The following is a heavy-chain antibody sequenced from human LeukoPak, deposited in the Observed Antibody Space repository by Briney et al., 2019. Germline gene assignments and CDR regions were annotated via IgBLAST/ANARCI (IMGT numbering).Heavy chain of an antibody. Sequence: GGSLRLSCAASGFTFTNYAMTWVRQAPGKGLEWVSSISAGGSTFSADSVKGRFTISRDNSKNTLYLQMSSLKTEDTAVYHCTRGTAVDGTNFQHWGQGTLVTVSS. CDR3: TRGTAVDGTNFQH. J-gene: IGHJ1*01. D-gene: IGHD6-19*01. CDR2: ISAGGST. V-gene: IGHV3-23*01. CDR1: GFTFTNYA.